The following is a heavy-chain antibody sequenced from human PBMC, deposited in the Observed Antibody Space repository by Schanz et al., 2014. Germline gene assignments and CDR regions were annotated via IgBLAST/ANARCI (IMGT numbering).Heavy chain of an antibody. V-gene: IGHV3-23*04. CDR3: AKYRGYYRVSGSYRELEY. Sequence: EVQLVASGGGLVQPGGSLRLSCSASTFTFDHYAMTWVRQAPGKGLEWVAAVSSRSDEIKYADSVRGRFTISRDNSKNTLYLQMNSLRPEDTAVYYCAKYRGYYRVSGSYRELEYWGQGTLVTVSS. CDR1: TFTFDHYA. J-gene: IGHJ4*02. D-gene: IGHD3-10*01. CDR2: VSSRSDEI.